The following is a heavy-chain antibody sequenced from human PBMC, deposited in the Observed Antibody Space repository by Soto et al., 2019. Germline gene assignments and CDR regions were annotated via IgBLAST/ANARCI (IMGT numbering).Heavy chain of an antibody. J-gene: IGHJ4*02. CDR1: GFTFSSYA. CDR2: VTSGGST. CDR3: ARGASNLGAY. V-gene: IGHV3-23*01. Sequence: GGSLRLSCAASGFTFSSYAMSWVRQAPKKGLEWVSTVTSGGSTYYADSVKGRFTISRDNSMNTLYLQMNSLRAEDTAVYYCARGASNLGAYWGQGTLVTVSS. D-gene: IGHD2-15*01.